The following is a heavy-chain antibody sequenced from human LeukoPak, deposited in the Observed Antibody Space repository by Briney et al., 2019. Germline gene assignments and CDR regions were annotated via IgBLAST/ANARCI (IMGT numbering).Heavy chain of an antibody. CDR1: GFTFTSYN. CDR3: AKELYYYDSSGYYFGAFDI. Sequence: GGSLRLSCAASGFTFTSYNMNWVRQAPGKGLEWVSAISGSGGSTYYADSVKGRFTISRDNSKNTLYLQMNSLRAEDTAVYYCAKELYYYDSSGYYFGAFDIWGQGTMVTVSS. D-gene: IGHD3-22*01. V-gene: IGHV3-23*01. J-gene: IGHJ3*02. CDR2: ISGSGGST.